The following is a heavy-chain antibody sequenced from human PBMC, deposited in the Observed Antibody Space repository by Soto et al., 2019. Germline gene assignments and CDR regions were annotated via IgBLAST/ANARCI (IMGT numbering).Heavy chain of an antibody. D-gene: IGHD6-13*01. Sequence: SETVSLTCTVSGGSISSYYWSWIRQPPGKGLEWIGYIYYSGSTNYNPSLKSRVTISVDTSKNQFSLKLSSVTAADTAVYYCARRYSSAFGIWGQGTMVTVSS. V-gene: IGHV4-59*08. CDR1: GGSISSYY. J-gene: IGHJ3*02. CDR3: ARRYSSAFGI. CDR2: IYYSGST.